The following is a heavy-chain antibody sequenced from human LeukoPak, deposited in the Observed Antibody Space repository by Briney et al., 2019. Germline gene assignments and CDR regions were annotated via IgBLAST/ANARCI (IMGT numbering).Heavy chain of an antibody. V-gene: IGHV4-59*01. Sequence: SETLSLTCTVSGASIRTFYWTWIRQPPGKGLEWIAYISYSGCTTYNPSLKSRVTISLDTSKNQFSLDLNSLTAADTAVYYCARGIGNSRGTRFDPWGQGTLVTVSS. CDR1: GASIRTFY. CDR2: ISYSGCT. CDR3: ARGIGNSRGTRFDP. D-gene: IGHD3-22*01. J-gene: IGHJ5*02.